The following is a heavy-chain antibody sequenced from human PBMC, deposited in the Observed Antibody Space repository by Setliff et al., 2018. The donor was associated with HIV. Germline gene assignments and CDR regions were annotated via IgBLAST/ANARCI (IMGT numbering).Heavy chain of an antibody. J-gene: IGHJ4*02. CDR1: GGSISSTNYF. V-gene: IGHV4-39*01. CDR2: IYYHGST. Sequence: SETLSLTCTVSGGSISSTNYFWGWIRQPPGKGLEWIGTIYYHGSTYCNPSLKSRVTISIDTSKNQFSLQLTSVTAADTAVYYCVNPSGAMGDFDSWGQGTLVTVSS. D-gene: IGHD3-16*01. CDR3: VNPSGAMGDFDS.